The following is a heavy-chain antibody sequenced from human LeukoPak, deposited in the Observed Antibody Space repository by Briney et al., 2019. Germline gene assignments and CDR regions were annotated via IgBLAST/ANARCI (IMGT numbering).Heavy chain of an antibody. V-gene: IGHV1-8*01. Sequence: ASVKVSCKTSGYPFTTYEINWVRQAAGQGLEWMGWGHADTGYADYAQKFQGRVTMTSDTSISTAYMELSSLRSDDTAVYFCARGPRTDPWGQGTLVTVSS. J-gene: IGHJ5*02. CDR3: ARGPRTDP. CDR1: GYPFTTYE. CDR2: GHADTGYA.